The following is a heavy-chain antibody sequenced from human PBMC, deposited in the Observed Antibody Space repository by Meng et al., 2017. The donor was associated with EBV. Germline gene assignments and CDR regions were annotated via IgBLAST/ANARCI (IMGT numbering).Heavy chain of an antibody. CDR2: IYYSGST. CDR1: GGSVSSGSYY. Sequence: QVQLQEAGPGLGKPSETLSLTCTVPGGSVSSGSYYWSWIRQLPGKGLEWIGYIYYSGSTNYNPSLKSRVTISVDTSKNQFSLKLSSVTAADTAVYYCARGRYYGDYFWFDPWGQGTLVTVSS. J-gene: IGHJ5*02. CDR3: ARGRYYGDYFWFDP. D-gene: IGHD4-17*01. V-gene: IGHV4-61*01.